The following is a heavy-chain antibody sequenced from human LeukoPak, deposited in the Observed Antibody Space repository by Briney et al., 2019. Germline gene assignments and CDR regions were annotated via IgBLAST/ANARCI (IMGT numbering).Heavy chain of an antibody. CDR3: AKLAYSSSSSVDY. V-gene: IGHV3-30*02. CDR1: GFTFSTYG. CDR2: IRYDGSNK. Sequence: GGSLRLSCAESGFTFSTYGMHWVRQAPGKGLEWVAFIRYDGSNKYYADSVKGRFTISRDNSKNTLYLQMNSLRAEDTAVYYCAKLAYSSSSSVDYWGQGTLVTVSS. D-gene: IGHD6-6*01. J-gene: IGHJ4*02.